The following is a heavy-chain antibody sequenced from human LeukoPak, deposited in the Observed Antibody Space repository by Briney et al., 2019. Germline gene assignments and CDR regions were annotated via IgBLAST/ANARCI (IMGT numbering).Heavy chain of an antibody. V-gene: IGHV1-2*02. Sequence: ASVKVSCKASGYTFTGYYMHWVRQAPGQGLEWMGWINPNSGGTNYAQKFQGRVTMTRDTSISTAYMELSRLRSDDTAVYYCARDLGGQVLYYYYYGMDVWGQGTTVTVSS. CDR1: GYTFTGYY. D-gene: IGHD1-26*01. CDR3: ARDLGGQVLYYYYYGMDV. CDR2: INPNSGGT. J-gene: IGHJ6*02.